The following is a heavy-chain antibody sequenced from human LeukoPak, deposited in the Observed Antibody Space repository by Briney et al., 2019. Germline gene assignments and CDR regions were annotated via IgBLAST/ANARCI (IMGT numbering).Heavy chain of an antibody. D-gene: IGHD3-10*01. CDR2: ISSSGSTI. CDR1: GFTFSDYY. J-gene: IGHJ4*02. Sequence: GGSLRFSCAASGFTFSDYYMSGIRQAPGKGLEWVSYISSSGSTIYYADSVKGRFTISRDNAKNSLYLQMNSLRAEDTAVYYCARALTYYYGSGSTGWGQGTLVTVSS. CDR3: ARALTYYYGSGSTG. V-gene: IGHV3-11*01.